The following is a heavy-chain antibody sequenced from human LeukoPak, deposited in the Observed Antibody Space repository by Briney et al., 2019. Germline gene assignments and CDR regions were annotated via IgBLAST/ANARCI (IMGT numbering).Heavy chain of an antibody. Sequence: SETLSLTCSVSGGSISSGSHYWGWIRQPPGKGLEWIQSMHYSGSTDYNPSLKSRVTISIDTSKNHFSLKLRFVTAADTAVYYCARLGYCSSTSCHVDPGGQGTLVTVSS. CDR2: MHYSGST. CDR3: ARLGYCSSTSCHVDP. CDR1: GGSISSGSHY. D-gene: IGHD2-2*01. V-gene: IGHV4-39*02. J-gene: IGHJ5*02.